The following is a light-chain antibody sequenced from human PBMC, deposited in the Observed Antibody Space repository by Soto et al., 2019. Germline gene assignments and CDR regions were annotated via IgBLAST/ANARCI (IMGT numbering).Light chain of an antibody. CDR3: HQLGSSPARP. V-gene: IGKV3-20*01. CDR1: QSVTSSS. J-gene: IGKJ1*01. Sequence: EIVLTQSPGNLSLSPGERATLSCRASQSVTSSSLAWYQQKSGQAPRLLIYGTSNRATGIPDRFSGSGSGIEFTLTITRLEPDDFAVYYCHQLGSSPARPLGQGTKVEIK. CDR2: GTS.